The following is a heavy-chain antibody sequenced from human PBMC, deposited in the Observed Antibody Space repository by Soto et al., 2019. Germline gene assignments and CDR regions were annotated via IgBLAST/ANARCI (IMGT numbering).Heavy chain of an antibody. Sequence: EVQLLESGGGLVQPGGSLRLSCAASGFTFSSYAMTWVRQAPGKGLEWVSAISGSGGSTYYADSVKGRFTISRDNSKNTLYRQRNSLRAEDTAVYYCAKDTGLGGTGSLCFDSWGQGTLVTVSS. D-gene: IGHD1-1*01. CDR1: GFTFSSYA. J-gene: IGHJ4*02. CDR3: AKDTGLGGTGSLCFDS. CDR2: ISGSGGST. V-gene: IGHV3-23*01.